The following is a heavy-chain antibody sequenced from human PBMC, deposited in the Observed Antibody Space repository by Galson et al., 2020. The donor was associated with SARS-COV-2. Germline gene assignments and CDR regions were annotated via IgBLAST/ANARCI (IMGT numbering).Heavy chain of an antibody. V-gene: IGHV4-31*03. CDR1: GGSISSGGYY. CDR3: ARVKWLYWYFDL. J-gene: IGHJ2*01. D-gene: IGHD3-22*01. Sequence: ASETLSLTCTVSGGSISSGGYYWSWIRQHPGQGLAWIGFIYFSGSTYYNPSLKRRVTISVDTSKNQFSLKLSSVTAADTAVYYCARVKWLYWYFDLWGRGTLVTVSS. CDR2: IYFSGST.